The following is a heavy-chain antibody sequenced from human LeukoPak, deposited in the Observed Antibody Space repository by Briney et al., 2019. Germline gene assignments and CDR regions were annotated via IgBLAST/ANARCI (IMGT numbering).Heavy chain of an antibody. Sequence: SETLSLTCTVSGGSISSYYWSWIRQPPGKGLEWIGYIYYSGSTNYNPSLKSRVTISVDTSKNQFSLKLSSVTAADTAVYYCAREQLGGGGLRDVWGKGTTVTVSS. CDR2: IYYSGST. V-gene: IGHV4-59*12. CDR1: GGSISSYY. CDR3: AREQLGGGGLRDV. J-gene: IGHJ6*04. D-gene: IGHD6-6*01.